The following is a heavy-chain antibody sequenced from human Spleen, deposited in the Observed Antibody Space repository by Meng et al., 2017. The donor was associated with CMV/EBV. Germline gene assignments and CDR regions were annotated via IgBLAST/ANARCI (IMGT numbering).Heavy chain of an antibody. CDR2: VYSSGDT. J-gene: IGHJ6*02. V-gene: IGHV4-39*01. Sequence: SETLSLTCNVSGGSISKSSYYWAWIRQPPGKGLEWIGTVYSSGDTYYNPSLKSRVTISVDSSKNQFSLNLSSVTAADTAMYYCARNVDTTLVGRRGYYYYGMDVWGQGTSVIVSS. CDR1: GGSISKSSYY. D-gene: IGHD5-18*01. CDR3: ARNVDTTLVGRRGYYYYGMDV.